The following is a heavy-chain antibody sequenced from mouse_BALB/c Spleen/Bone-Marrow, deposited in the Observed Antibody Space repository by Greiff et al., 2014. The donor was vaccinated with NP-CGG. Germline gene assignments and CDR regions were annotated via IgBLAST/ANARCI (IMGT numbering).Heavy chain of an antibody. CDR1: GYTFTSYW. V-gene: IGHV1-69*02. CDR2: IYPSDSYT. Sequence: VQLQQSGAELVRPGASVKLSCKASGYTFTSYWINWVKQRPGQGLEWIGNIYPSDSYTNYNQKFKDKVTLTVDKSSSTAYMQLSSPTSEDSAVYYCTRKDYWGQGTLVTVSA. CDR3: TRKDY. J-gene: IGHJ3*01.